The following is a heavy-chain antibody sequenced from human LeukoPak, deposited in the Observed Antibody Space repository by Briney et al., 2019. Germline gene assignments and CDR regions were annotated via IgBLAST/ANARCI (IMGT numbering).Heavy chain of an antibody. CDR1: GGSISSSSYY. CDR3: AKEQPEYYYDSSGYEAFDY. J-gene: IGHJ4*02. V-gene: IGHV4-39*07. Sequence: SETLSLTCTVSGGSISSSSYYWGWIRQPPGKGLEWIGSIYYSGSTYYNPSLKSRVTISVDTSKNQFSLKLSSVTAADTAVYYCAKEQPEYYYDSSGYEAFDYWGQGTLVTVSS. CDR2: IYYSGST. D-gene: IGHD3-22*01.